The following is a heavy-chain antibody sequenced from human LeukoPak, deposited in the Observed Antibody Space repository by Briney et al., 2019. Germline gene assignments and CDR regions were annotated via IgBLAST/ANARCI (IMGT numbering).Heavy chain of an antibody. CDR2: ISAYSGNT. V-gene: IGHV1-18*01. CDR1: GYTFTSYG. D-gene: IGHD3-22*01. J-gene: IGHJ4*02. Sequence: ASVKVSCKASGYTFTSYGISWVRQAPGQGLEWMGWISAYSGNTNYAQNLQGRVTMTTDTSTSTAYMELRSLRSDDTAVHYCARDRYYDATGQVDYWGQGTLVTVSS. CDR3: ARDRYYDATGQVDY.